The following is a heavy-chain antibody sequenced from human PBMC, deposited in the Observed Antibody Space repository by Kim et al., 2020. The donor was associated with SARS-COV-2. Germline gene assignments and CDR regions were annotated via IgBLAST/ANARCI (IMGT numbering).Heavy chain of an antibody. Sequence: GGSLRLSCAASGFTFSSYAMHWVRQAPGKGLEWVAVISYDGSNKYYADSVKGRFTISRDNSKNTLYLQMNSLRAEDTAVYYCARDEVTIFGVAEGKFDY. CDR2: ISYDGSNK. D-gene: IGHD3-3*01. CDR3: ARDEVTIFGVAEGKFDY. J-gene: IGHJ4*01. V-gene: IGHV3-30-3*01. CDR1: GFTFSSYA.